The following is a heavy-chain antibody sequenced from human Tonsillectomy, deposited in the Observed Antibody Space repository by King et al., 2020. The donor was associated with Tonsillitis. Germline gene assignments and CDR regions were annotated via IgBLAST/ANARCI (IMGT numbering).Heavy chain of an antibody. CDR3: ATRAVPSAVLYFDY. J-gene: IGHJ4*02. CDR2: ITGSGGST. Sequence: VQLVESGGGLFQPGGSLRLSCAASGFTFSSYAMSWVRQAPGKGLEWVSSITGSGGSTYYADSVKGRCTISRANSKKTLYLQMNSLRAEDTAVYFCATRAVPSAVLYFDYWGQGTLVTVSS. CDR1: GFTFSSYA. V-gene: IGHV3-23*04. D-gene: IGHD2-2*01.